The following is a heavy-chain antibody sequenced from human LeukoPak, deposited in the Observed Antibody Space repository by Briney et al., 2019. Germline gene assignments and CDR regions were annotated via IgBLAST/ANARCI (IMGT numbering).Heavy chain of an antibody. CDR2: INHSGST. J-gene: IGHJ6*02. CDR3: ARGAAGTYYYYGMDV. D-gene: IGHD6-13*01. Sequence: SETLSLTCAVYGGSFSGYYWSWIRQPPGKGLEWIGEINHSGSTNYNPSLKSRVTIPVDTSKNQFSLKLSSVTAADTAVYYCARGAAGTYYYYGMDVWGQGTTVTVSS. CDR1: GGSFSGYY. V-gene: IGHV4-34*01.